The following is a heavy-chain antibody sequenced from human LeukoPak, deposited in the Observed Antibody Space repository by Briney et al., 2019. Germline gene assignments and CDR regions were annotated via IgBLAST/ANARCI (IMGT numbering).Heavy chain of an antibody. Sequence: GRSLRLSCAASGFTFSSYAMHWVRQAPGKGLEWVAVISYDGSNKYYADSVKGRFTISRDNSKNTLYLQMNSLRAEDTAVYYCARGRYGGNSHYYYGMDVWGQGTTVTVSS. D-gene: IGHD4-23*01. V-gene: IGHV3-30-3*01. CDR2: ISYDGSNK. J-gene: IGHJ6*02. CDR1: GFTFSSYA. CDR3: ARGRYGGNSHYYYGMDV.